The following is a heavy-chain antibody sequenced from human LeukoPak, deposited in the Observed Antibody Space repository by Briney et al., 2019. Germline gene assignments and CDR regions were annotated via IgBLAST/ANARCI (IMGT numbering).Heavy chain of an antibody. CDR2: IRSQAYGMTI. CDR1: GFSFSNYA. CDR3: ARGGDFGVPAPLGIDAFDI. Sequence: GGSLRLSCAVSGFSFSNYAMSWVRQAPGKGLEWLGFIRSQAYGMTIEYAASVKGRFSISRDNSKSIADLQINSLKTEDTAVYYCARGGDFGVPAPLGIDAFDIWGQGTMVTVSS. J-gene: IGHJ3*02. V-gene: IGHV3-49*04. D-gene: IGHD2-2*01.